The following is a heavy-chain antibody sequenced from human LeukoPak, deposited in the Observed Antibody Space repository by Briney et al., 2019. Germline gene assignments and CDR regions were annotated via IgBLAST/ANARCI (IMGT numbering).Heavy chain of an antibody. CDR3: ARRGDGYNPDY. J-gene: IGHJ4*02. CDR1: GGSFSGYY. V-gene: IGHV4-34*01. D-gene: IGHD5-24*01. Sequence: SETLSLTCAVYGGSFSGYYWSWIRQPPGKGLEWIGNIYHSGYTFYNPSLESRVTISVDTSKNQFSLKLTSVIAADTAVYYCARRGDGYNPDYWGQGTLVTVSS. CDR2: IYHSGYT.